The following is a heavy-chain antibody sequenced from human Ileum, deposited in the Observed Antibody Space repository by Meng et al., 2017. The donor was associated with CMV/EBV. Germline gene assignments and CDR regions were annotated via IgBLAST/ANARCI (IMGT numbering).Heavy chain of an antibody. D-gene: IGHD3-9*01. CDR2: IKSTGSPT. V-gene: IGHV3-23*05. CDR3: AKVGGGASILSDY. Sequence: AGSLCLSCAASGFTFITYAMIWVRQAPGQGLELVSTIKSTGSPTYYADSVQGRFNISRENSKNTLYLQMKSLKAEDTAPYYCAKVGGGASILSDYWGQGTLVTVSS. J-gene: IGHJ4*02. CDR1: GFTFITYA.